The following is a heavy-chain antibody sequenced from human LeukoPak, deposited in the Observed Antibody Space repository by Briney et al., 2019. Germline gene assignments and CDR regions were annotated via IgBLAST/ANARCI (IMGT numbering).Heavy chain of an antibody. D-gene: IGHD2-2*01. CDR3: ASMAACSRTSCPDN. CDR1: GFTFSSYS. Sequence: GGSLRLSCAASGFTFSSYSMNWVRQAPGKGLEWVSSISSSSYIYYADSVKGRFTISRDNAKNSLYLQMNSLRAEDTAVYYCASMAACSRTSCPDNWGQGTLVTVSS. CDR2: ISSSSYI. J-gene: IGHJ4*02. V-gene: IGHV3-21*01.